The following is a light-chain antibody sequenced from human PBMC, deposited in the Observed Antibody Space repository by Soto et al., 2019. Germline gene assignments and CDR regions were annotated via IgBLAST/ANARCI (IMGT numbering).Light chain of an antibody. Sequence: EIVLTQSPATLSLSPGERATLSCRASQSVSKYLAWYQQKTGQAPRLRIYDASNRATGIPARFCGSGSGTDVSLTISSLEPEDFAVYYCQQRSNWPPITFGQGTRLEIK. CDR1: QSVSKY. CDR3: QQRSNWPPIT. CDR2: DAS. J-gene: IGKJ5*01. V-gene: IGKV3-11*01.